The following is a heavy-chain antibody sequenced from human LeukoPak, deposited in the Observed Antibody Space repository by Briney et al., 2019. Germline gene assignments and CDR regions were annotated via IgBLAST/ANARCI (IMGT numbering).Heavy chain of an antibody. D-gene: IGHD6-13*01. V-gene: IGHV4-39*01. CDR2: ISYSGST. CDR3: ARQLDSSSWYPFDY. Sequence: SETLSLTCTVSGDSISSSASYWGWIRQAPGKGLEWIGIISYSGSTYYTPSLKSRVTISVDTSNNQVSLNLTSVTAADTAIYYCARQLDSSSWYPFDYWGQGTLVTVSS. CDR1: GDSISSSASY. J-gene: IGHJ4*02.